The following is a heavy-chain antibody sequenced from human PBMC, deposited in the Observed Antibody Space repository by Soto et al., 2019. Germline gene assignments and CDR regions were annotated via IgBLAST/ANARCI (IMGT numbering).Heavy chain of an antibody. CDR2: ISGSGGST. V-gene: IGHV3-23*01. D-gene: IGHD3-10*01. CDR1: GFTFSSYA. J-gene: IGHJ4*02. Sequence: GGSLRLSCAASGFTFSSYAMSWVRQAPGKGLEWVSAISGSGGSTYYADSVKGRFTISRDNSKNTLYLQMNSLRAEDTAVYYCAKGSNGWFGELAYFQRNYFDYWGQGTLVTVSS. CDR3: AKGSNGWFGELAYFQRNYFDY.